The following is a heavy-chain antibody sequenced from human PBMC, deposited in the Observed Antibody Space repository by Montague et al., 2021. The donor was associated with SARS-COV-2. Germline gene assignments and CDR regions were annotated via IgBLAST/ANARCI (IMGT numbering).Heavy chain of an antibody. CDR1: GGSISSSSYY. Sequence: SETLYPTCTVSGGSISSSSYYWGWIRQPPGKGLEWIGSIYYSGSTYYNPSLKSRVTISVDTSKNQFSLKLSSVTAADTAVYYCARHGLAGITIFGVVTPRGGFDXWGQGTMVTVSS. CDR2: IYYSGST. D-gene: IGHD3-3*01. J-gene: IGHJ3*02. V-gene: IGHV4-39*01. CDR3: ARHGLAGITIFGVVTPRGGFDX.